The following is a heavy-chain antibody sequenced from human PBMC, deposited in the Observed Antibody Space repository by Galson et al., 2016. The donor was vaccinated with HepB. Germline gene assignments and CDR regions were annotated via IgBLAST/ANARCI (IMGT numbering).Heavy chain of an antibody. V-gene: IGHV3-30*04. J-gene: IGHJ4*02. CDR2: ISYEGSNK. CDR1: GFTFSSYA. CDR3: ASLCSDGACPLY. D-gene: IGHD2-15*01. Sequence: SLRLSCAASGFTFSSYAMHWVRQAPGKGLERVAVISYEGSNKFYADSVKGRFTISRDNSKSKLYLQMNSLRAEDTAVYYCASLCSDGACPLYWGQGTLVTVSS.